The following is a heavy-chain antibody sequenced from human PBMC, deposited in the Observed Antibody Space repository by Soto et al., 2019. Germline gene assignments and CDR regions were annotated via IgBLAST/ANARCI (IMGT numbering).Heavy chain of an antibody. J-gene: IGHJ4*02. CDR3: AREGGEVGDPANFDY. Sequence: SQTLSLTCAISGDSVSSNSSAWNWIRQSPSRGLEWLGRTYYRSKWYNDYAVSVKSRITINPDTSKNQFSLQLNSVTPEDTVVYYCAREGGEVGDPANFDYWGQGTLVTVSS. D-gene: IGHD3-16*01. CDR1: GDSVSSNSSA. V-gene: IGHV6-1*01. CDR2: TYYRSKWYN.